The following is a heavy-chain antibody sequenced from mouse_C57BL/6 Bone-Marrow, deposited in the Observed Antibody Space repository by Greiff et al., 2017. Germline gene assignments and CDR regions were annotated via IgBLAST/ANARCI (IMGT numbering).Heavy chain of an antibody. J-gene: IGHJ2*01. CDR3: TRGGYSNLHCY. D-gene: IGHD2-5*01. V-gene: IGHV5-9-1*02. CDR2: ISSGGDYI. CDR1: GFTFSSYA. Sequence: DVHLVESGEGLVKPGGSLKLSCAASGFTFSSYAMSWVRQTPEKRLEWVAYISSGGDYIYYADTVKGRSTITRDHARNTRNLQMSSLTSEDTAMYYCTRGGYSNLHCYWGQGTTLTVSS.